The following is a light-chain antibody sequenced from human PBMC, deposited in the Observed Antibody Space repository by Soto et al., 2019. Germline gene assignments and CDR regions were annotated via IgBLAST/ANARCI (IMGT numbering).Light chain of an antibody. CDR2: AAS. J-gene: IGKJ2*01. Sequence: DIQMTQSPSSLSASLGDRVTITCRASQSIRSYLNWYQQKPGKAPKLLIYAASSLQSGVPSRFSGSGSGTDFTLIISSLQPEDFAVYYCQQSHTIPYTFGQGTKLEIK. V-gene: IGKV1-39*01. CDR1: QSIRSY. CDR3: QQSHTIPYT.